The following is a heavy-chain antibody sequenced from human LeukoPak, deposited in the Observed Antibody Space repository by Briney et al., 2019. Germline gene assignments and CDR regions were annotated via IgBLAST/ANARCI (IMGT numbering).Heavy chain of an antibody. D-gene: IGHD3-10*02. CDR3: AELGITMIGGV. J-gene: IGHJ6*04. Sequence: GGSLRLSCAASGFTFSSYEMNWVRQAPGKGLEWVSYISSSGSTIYYADSVKGRFTISRDNAKNSLYLQMNILRAEDTAVYYCAELGITMIGGVWGKGTTVTISS. V-gene: IGHV3-48*03. CDR1: GFTFSSYE. CDR2: ISSSGSTI.